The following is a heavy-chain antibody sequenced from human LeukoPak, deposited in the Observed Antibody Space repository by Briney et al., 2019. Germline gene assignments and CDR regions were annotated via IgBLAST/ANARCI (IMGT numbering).Heavy chain of an antibody. CDR2: IYYRGNT. CDR3: ARHVGSPDDAFDI. Sequence: SETLSLTCTVSGGSISSYYWSWIRQPPGKGLEWIGYIYYRGNTIYNPSLKSRVTMSVDTSKNQFSLRLSSVTAADTAVYYCARHVGSPDDAFDIWGQGTMVTVSS. J-gene: IGHJ3*02. V-gene: IGHV4-59*08. CDR1: GGSISSYY. D-gene: IGHD2-15*01.